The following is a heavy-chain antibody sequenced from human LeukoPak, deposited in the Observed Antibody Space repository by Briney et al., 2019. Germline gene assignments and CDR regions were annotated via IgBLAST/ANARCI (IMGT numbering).Heavy chain of an antibody. CDR1: GFTFSNYW. V-gene: IGHV3-74*01. J-gene: IGHJ2*01. CDR2: INSDGINT. Sequence: GGSLRLSCAASGFTFSNYWMHWVRQAPGKGLVWVSRINSDGINTSYADSVKGRFTISRDNAKNTLNLQMNSLRAEDTALYYCARDRATVTTSYFDLWGRGTLVTVSS. D-gene: IGHD4-17*01. CDR3: ARDRATVTTSYFDL.